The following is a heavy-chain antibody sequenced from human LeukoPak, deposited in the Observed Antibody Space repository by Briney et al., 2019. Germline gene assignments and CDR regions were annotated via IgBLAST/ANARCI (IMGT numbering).Heavy chain of an antibody. CDR2: MSTSGNGI. V-gene: IGHV3-11*01. CDR1: GFTFSDYY. CDR3: ARDSGRGDSGYNTYYFYGMDV. Sequence: PGGSLRLSCEASGFTFSDYYMSWIRQAPGKGLEWLSYMSTSGNGIYSADSVKGRFTISRDNAKNSLYLQMNSVRAEDTAVYYCARDSGRGDSGYNTYYFYGMDVWGRGTTVTVSS. D-gene: IGHD5-12*01. J-gene: IGHJ6*02.